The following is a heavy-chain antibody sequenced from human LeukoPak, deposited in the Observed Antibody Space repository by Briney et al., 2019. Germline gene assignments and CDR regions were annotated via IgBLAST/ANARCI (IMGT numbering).Heavy chain of an antibody. V-gene: IGHV4-61*02. Sequence: SETLSLTCTVSGGSISSGSCYWSWIRQPAGKGLEWIGRIYTSGSTNYNPSLKSRVTISVDTSKNQFSLKLGSVTAADTAVYYCARSGSPLDYWGQGTLVTVSS. J-gene: IGHJ4*02. CDR2: IYTSGST. CDR3: ARSGSPLDY. CDR1: GGSISSGSCY. D-gene: IGHD3-10*01.